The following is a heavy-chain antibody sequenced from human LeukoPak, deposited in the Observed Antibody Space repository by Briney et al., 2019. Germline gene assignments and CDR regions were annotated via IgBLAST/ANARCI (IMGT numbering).Heavy chain of an antibody. CDR2: ISGSGGST. V-gene: IGHV3-23*01. Sequence: GGSLRLSCAASGFTFSSYAMSWVRQAPGKGLEWVSAISGSGGSTYYADSVKGRFTISRDNSKNTLYLQMNSLRAEDTAVYYCARGYYDSSGYHYSPYYFDYWGQGTLVTVSS. J-gene: IGHJ4*02. CDR3: ARGYYDSSGYHYSPYYFDY. D-gene: IGHD3-22*01. CDR1: GFTFSSYA.